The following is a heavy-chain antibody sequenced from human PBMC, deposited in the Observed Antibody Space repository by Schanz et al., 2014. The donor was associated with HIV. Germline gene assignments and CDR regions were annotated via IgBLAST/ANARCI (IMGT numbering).Heavy chain of an antibody. J-gene: IGHJ4*02. CDR3: AKRGPAAWDYFDS. Sequence: EVQLVESGGGLVKPGGSLRLSCAASGFTFGTFSMNWVRQAPGKGLEWVSSISSSGRYIYYADSVKGRFTISRDDAKNTLYLQMNSLRAEDTAVYYCAKRGPAAWDYFDSWGQGTLVTVSS. CDR1: GFTFGTFS. V-gene: IGHV3-21*04. D-gene: IGHD6-13*01. CDR2: ISSSGRYI.